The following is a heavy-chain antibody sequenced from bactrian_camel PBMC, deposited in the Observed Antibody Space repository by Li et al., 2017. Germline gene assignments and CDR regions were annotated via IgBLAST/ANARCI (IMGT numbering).Heavy chain of an antibody. CDR1: GYTSFIDC. J-gene: IGHJ4*01. V-gene: IGHV3S40*01. CDR2: IHTRGGST. Sequence: VQLVESGGGSAQAGGSLKLSCTYSGYTSFIDCMGWFRQAPGKGPEGVATIHTRGGSTYYADSVKDRFTISQDSAKNTVYLQMNSLKPEDTAVYYCALGSSRQATMTARGKGTQVTVS. D-gene: IGHD3*01.